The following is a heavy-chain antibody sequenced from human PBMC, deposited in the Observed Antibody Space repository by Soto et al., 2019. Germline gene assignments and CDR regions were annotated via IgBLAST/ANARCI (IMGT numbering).Heavy chain of an antibody. V-gene: IGHV2-5*01. D-gene: IGHD4-17*01. CDR1: GFSLSISRVG. CDR2: IYWNDDK. J-gene: IGHJ1*01. Sequence: QITLKESGLTLVKPTQTLTLTCTFSGFSLSISRVGVGWIRQPPGKALEWLALIYWNDDKRYSPSLKSRLTITKDTSKNQVVLTMTNMDPVDTATYYCAHSSAPHGDYSAEYFQHWGQGTLVTVSS. CDR3: AHSSAPHGDYSAEYFQH.